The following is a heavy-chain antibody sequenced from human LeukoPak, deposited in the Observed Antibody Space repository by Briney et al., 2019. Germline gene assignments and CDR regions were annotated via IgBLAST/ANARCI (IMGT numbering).Heavy chain of an antibody. CDR3: ARDDYSGSYRPFDY. V-gene: IGHV1-2*02. J-gene: IGHJ4*02. D-gene: IGHD1-26*01. CDR2: INPNSGDT. CDR1: GYTFTGYF. Sequence: AASVKVSCKASGYTFTGYFLHWVRQAPGQGLEWMGWINPNSGDTTYAQRFQGRVTLTRDTSISTAYMEPSSLKSDDTAVYYCARDDYSGSYRPFDYWGQGTLVTVSS.